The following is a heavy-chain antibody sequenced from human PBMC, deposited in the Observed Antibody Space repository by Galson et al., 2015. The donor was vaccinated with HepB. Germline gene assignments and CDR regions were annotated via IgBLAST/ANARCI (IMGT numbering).Heavy chain of an antibody. CDR3: AKKGDYYGSGIYASFDY. CDR1: GFTFSSYA. Sequence: SLRLSCAASGFTFSSYAMTWVRQAPGKGLECVSRISGSGDITHYADSVKGRFTISRDNSKNTLSLQMNSLRAEDTAVYFCAKKGDYYGSGIYASFDYWGQGILVIVSP. J-gene: IGHJ4*02. V-gene: IGHV3-23*01. D-gene: IGHD3-10*01. CDR2: ISGSGDIT.